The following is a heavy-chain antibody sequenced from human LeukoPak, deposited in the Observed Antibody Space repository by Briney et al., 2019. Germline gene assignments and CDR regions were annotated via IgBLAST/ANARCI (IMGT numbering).Heavy chain of an antibody. Sequence: ASVKVSCKASGYTFTGYYMHWVRQAPGQGLEWMGWINPNSGGTNYAQKFQGRVTMTRDTSITTAYMELSRLRSDDTAVYFCAREVYYDSSGYYYGYWGQGTLVTVSS. CDR3: AREVYYDSSGYYYGY. CDR2: INPNSGGT. V-gene: IGHV1-2*02. D-gene: IGHD3-22*01. CDR1: GYTFTGYY. J-gene: IGHJ4*02.